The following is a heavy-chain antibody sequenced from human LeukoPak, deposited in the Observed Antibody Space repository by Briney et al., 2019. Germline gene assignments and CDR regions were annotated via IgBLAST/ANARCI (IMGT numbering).Heavy chain of an antibody. CDR3: ARDSGSSTHDP. D-gene: IGHD2-2*01. CDR1: GDSISSNY. V-gene: IGHV4-59*01. Sequence: SETLSLTCTVSGDSISSNYWSWIRQPPGKGLEWIGYLYYNGNPNYNPSLKSRVTILVDTSKKQFYLKVISVTAADTAVYYCARDSGSSTHDPWGQGTLVTVSS. CDR2: LYYNGNP. J-gene: IGHJ5*02.